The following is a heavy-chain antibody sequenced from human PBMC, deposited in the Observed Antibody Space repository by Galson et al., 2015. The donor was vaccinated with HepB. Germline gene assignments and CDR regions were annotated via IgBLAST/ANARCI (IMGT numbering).Heavy chain of an antibody. J-gene: IGHJ5*02. CDR1: GYTFNKYA. CDR3: AREITNYGSQGWFDP. D-gene: IGHD4-17*01. CDR2: INTNTGNP. Sequence: SVKVSCKASGYTFNKYALNWVRQAPGQGLEWMGWINTNTGNPTYAQAFTGRFVFSLDTPVSTTYLQISSLKAEDTAVYYCAREITNYGSQGWFDPRGQGTLVTVSS. V-gene: IGHV7-4-1*02.